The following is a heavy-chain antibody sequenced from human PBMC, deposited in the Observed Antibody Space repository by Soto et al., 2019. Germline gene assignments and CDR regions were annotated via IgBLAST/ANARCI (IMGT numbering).Heavy chain of an antibody. J-gene: IGHJ5*02. Sequence: QVQLVQSGAEVQNPGSSVKVSCQASGGTFSSYAISWVRQAPGQWPEWMGGIIPIFGTANYAQKFQGRVTITADKSTHTSYMELSSLRSGYTAVYYCATDGYSYGFRPWGQGTLVTVSS. V-gene: IGHV1-69*06. CDR1: GGTFSSYA. CDR2: IIPIFGTA. D-gene: IGHD5-18*01. CDR3: ATDGYSYGFRP.